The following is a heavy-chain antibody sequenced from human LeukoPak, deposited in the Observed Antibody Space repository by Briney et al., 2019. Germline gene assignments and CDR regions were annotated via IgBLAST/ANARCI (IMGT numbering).Heavy chain of an antibody. J-gene: IGHJ4*02. CDR1: GFTFSSYA. CDR3: ARDAPFGVVIY. V-gene: IGHV1-69*01. CDR2: IIPVFGTA. D-gene: IGHD3-3*01. Sequence: SCAASGFTFSSYAISWVRQAPGQGLEWMGGIIPVFGTANYAQKFQGRITITADESTSTAYMELSSLRSEDTAVYYCARDAPFGVVIYWGQGTLVTVSS.